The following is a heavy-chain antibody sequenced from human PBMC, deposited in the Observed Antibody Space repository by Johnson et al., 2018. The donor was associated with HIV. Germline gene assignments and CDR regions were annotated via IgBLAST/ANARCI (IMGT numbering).Heavy chain of an antibody. V-gene: IGHV3-NL1*01. D-gene: IGHD3-16*01. Sequence: QVQLVESGGGVVQPGRSLRLSCAATGFTFNSYAMHWVRQAPGKGLVWVSRINTDGSSTSYADSVKGRFTISRDNSKNTLFLQMNSLRDEDTAVCYCAKSAASAGGDDAFDIWGQGTMVTVSS. CDR1: GFTFNSYA. CDR3: AKSAASAGGDDAFDI. J-gene: IGHJ3*02. CDR2: INTDGSST.